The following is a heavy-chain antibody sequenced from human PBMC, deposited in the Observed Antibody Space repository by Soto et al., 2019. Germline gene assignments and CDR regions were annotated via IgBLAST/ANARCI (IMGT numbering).Heavy chain of an antibody. CDR2: IFHDGNT. D-gene: IGHD3-9*01. J-gene: IGHJ5*02. V-gene: IGHV4-4*02. CDR3: ARHEGWTGPDQ. CDR1: GASIDSGGW. Sequence: PSETLSLTCAVSGASIDSGGWWSWVRQPPGKGLEWIAEIFHDGNTNYSPSLKSRGTISVDKSQNQFSLNVYSVTAADTAVYYCARHEGWTGPDQWGQGTLVTVSS.